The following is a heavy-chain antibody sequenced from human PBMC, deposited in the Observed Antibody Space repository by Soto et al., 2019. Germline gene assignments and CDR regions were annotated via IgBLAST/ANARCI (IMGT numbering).Heavy chain of an antibody. V-gene: IGHV4-30-4*01. CDR2: IYYSGST. Sequence: SETLSLTWTVSGGSISSVYYYWSWIRQPPGKGLEWIGYIYYSGSTYYNPSLKSRVTISVDTSKNQFSLKLSSVTAADTAVYYCARGVYSYGYFDYWGQGTLVTVSS. CDR1: GGSISSVYYY. J-gene: IGHJ4*02. CDR3: ARGVYSYGYFDY. D-gene: IGHD5-18*01.